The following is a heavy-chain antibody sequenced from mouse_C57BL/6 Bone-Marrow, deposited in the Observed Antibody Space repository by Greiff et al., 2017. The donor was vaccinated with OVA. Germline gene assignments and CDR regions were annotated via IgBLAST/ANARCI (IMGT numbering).Heavy chain of an antibody. Sequence: DVQLVESGGGLVQPGGSLSLSCAASGFTFTDYYMSWVRQPPGKALEWLGFIRNKANGYTTEYSASVKGRFTISRDNSQSILYLQMNALRAEDSATYYGARYIPNYLYAMDYWGQGTSVTVSS. D-gene: IGHD2-1*01. CDR3: ARYIPNYLYAMDY. CDR1: GFTFTDYY. CDR2: IRNKANGYTT. J-gene: IGHJ4*01. V-gene: IGHV7-3*01.